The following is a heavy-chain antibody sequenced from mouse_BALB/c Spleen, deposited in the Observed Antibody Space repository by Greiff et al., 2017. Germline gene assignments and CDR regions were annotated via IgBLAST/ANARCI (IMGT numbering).Heavy chain of an antibody. J-gene: IGHJ3*01. CDR3: AGDGLAY. CDR1: GYSITSGYY. V-gene: IGHV3-6*02. Sequence: EVQLVESGPGLVKPSQSLSLTCSVTGYSITSGYYWNWIRQFPGNKLEWMGYISYDGSNNYNPSLKNRISITRDTSKHQFFLKLNSVTTEDTATYYCAGDGLAYWGQGTLVTVSA. CDR2: ISYDGSN.